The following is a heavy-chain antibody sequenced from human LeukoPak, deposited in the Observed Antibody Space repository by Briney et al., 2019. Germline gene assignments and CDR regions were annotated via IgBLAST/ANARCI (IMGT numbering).Heavy chain of an antibody. V-gene: IGHV3-23*01. Sequence: GGSLRLSCAASGFMFKSYAMSWVRQAPGKGLEWVSGISGRGDNTYYADSVKGRFTISRDNSNNTVHLHLNGLTFEDTAVYYFAKDFFSSVGTQDYGGRGPLAPVPS. J-gene: IGHJ2*01. D-gene: IGHD3-16*01. CDR2: ISGRGDNT. CDR3: AKDFFSSVGTQDY. CDR1: GFMFKSYA.